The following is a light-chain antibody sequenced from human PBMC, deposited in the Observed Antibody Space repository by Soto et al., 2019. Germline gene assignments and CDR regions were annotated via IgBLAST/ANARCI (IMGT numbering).Light chain of an antibody. CDR3: QQYYSFSWT. V-gene: IGKV1-16*01. CDR2: GAS. J-gene: IGKJ1*01. CDR1: QDIRIY. Sequence: DIQLTQSPSSLSASVGDRVTITCRASQDIRIYLAWFQKKPGKAPKSLIYGASTSQSGVPSRFSGSGYGTDFTLTISCLQSEDFATYYCQQYYSFSWTFGQGPRWIS.